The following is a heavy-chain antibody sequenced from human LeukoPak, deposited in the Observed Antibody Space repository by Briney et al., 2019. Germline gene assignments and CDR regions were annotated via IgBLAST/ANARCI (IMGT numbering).Heavy chain of an antibody. Sequence: PGGSLRLSCAASGFTFSRFAMSWARQAPGKDLEWVSSISGSDGTTYYAESVEGRFTISRDNSKNILYLQMNSLRADDTAVYYCAKDANYFDSSCYLIPFDYWGQGTLVTVSS. CDR3: AKDANYFDSSCYLIPFDY. CDR1: GFTFSRFA. V-gene: IGHV3-23*01. J-gene: IGHJ4*02. D-gene: IGHD3-22*01. CDR2: ISGSDGTT.